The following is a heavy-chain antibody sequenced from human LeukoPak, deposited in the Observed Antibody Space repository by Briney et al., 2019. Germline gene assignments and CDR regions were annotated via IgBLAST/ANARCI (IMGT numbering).Heavy chain of an antibody. Sequence: PGGSLRLSCEASGFTLSSYGMHWVRQAPGKGLEWVAVTSYDGNYEDYADSVKGRFTISRDTSKNTLYLQMDSLRGEDTAVYYCARDLGVWNNYYGMDVWGQGTTVTVSS. CDR3: ARDLGVWNNYYGMDV. CDR1: GFTLSSYG. CDR2: TSYDGNYE. V-gene: IGHV3-30*03. D-gene: IGHD1/OR15-1a*01. J-gene: IGHJ6*02.